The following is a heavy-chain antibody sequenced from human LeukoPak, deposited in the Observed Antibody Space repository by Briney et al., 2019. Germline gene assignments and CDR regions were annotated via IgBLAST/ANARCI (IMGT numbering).Heavy chain of an antibody. CDR2: ISGSGGST. CDR3: ALRFDY. V-gene: IGHV3-23*01. J-gene: IGHJ4*01. Sequence: GGSLRLSCAASGFTVSRSYMSWVRQAPGKGLEWVSAISGSGGSTYYADSVKGRFTISRDNSKNTLYLQMSSLRAEDTAVYYCALRFDYWGQGTLVTVSS. D-gene: IGHD3-16*01. CDR1: GFTVSRSY.